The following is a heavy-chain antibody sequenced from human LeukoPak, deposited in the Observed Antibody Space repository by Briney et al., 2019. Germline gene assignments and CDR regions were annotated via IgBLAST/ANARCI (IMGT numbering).Heavy chain of an antibody. V-gene: IGHV3-33*01. J-gene: IGHJ4*02. CDR3: ARDVLPSGWYRPPGD. D-gene: IGHD6-19*01. CDR2: IWYDGSNT. CDR1: GFTFSTYG. Sequence: GGSLRLSCATSGFTFSTYGMHGFRQAPGKGLEGLAAIWYDGSNTNYVGPVKGRFTIYRDNSTTTLYLQMTSLRAEDTAVYYWARDVLPSGWYRPPGDWGQGTLVTVSS.